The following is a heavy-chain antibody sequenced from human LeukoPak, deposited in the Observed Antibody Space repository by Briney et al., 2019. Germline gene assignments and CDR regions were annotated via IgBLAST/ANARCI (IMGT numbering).Heavy chain of an antibody. V-gene: IGHV3-30*03. Sequence: GRSLRLSCAASGFTLSSYGMHWVRQAPGKGLEWVAVTSYDGSNKYYADSVKGRFAISRDNSKNTLYLQMNSLRAEDTAVYFCARDMGRGWYGPPDYWGQGTLVTVSS. CDR1: GFTLSSYG. CDR3: ARDMGRGWYGPPDY. CDR2: TSYDGSNK. D-gene: IGHD6-19*01. J-gene: IGHJ4*02.